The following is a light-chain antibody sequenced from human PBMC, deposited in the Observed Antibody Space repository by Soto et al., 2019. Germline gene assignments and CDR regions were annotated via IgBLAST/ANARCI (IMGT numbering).Light chain of an antibody. J-gene: IGKJ1*01. CDR1: QSVSSY. Sequence: EIVMTQSPATLSVSPGERATLSCRASQSVSSYLAWYQQKPGQAPRLLIYDASNRATGIPARFSGSGSGTDFTLTISSLEPEDFAFYYCQQRSNWPPWTFGQGTKVDIK. V-gene: IGKV3-11*01. CDR2: DAS. CDR3: QQRSNWPPWT.